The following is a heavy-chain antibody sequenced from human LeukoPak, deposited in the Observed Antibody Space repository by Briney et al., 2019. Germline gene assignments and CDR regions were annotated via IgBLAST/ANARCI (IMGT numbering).Heavy chain of an antibody. CDR3: ARGYSSSSGHGMDV. D-gene: IGHD6-6*01. J-gene: IGHJ6*02. Sequence: AGGSLRLSCAASGFTFSSYAMSWVRQAPGKGLEWVSAISGSGGSTYYADSVKGRFTISRDNSKNTLYLQMNSLRAEDTAVYYCARGYSSSSGHGMDVWGQGTTVTVSS. V-gene: IGHV3-23*01. CDR1: GFTFSSYA. CDR2: ISGSGGST.